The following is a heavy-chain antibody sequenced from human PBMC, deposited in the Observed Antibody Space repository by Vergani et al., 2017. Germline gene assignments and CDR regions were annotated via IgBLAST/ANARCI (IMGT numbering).Heavy chain of an antibody. Sequence: EVQLVESGGGLVQPGRSLRLSCAASGLTFDDYAMHWVRQAPGKGLEWVSGISWNSGSIGYADSVKGRFTISRDNAKNSLYLQMNSLRAEDTALYYCAKDKGGYCSSTSCHFFYYYYMDVWGKGTTVTVSS. CDR1: GLTFDDYA. D-gene: IGHD2-2*01. CDR2: ISWNSGSI. J-gene: IGHJ6*03. CDR3: AKDKGGYCSSTSCHFFYYYYMDV. V-gene: IGHV3-9*01.